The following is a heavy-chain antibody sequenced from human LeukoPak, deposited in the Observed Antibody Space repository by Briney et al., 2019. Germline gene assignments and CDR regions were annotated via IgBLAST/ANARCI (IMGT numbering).Heavy chain of an antibody. V-gene: IGHV4-39*07. CDR1: GGSISSSSYY. CDR3: ARDTERPRLWYGMDV. Sequence: PSETLSLTCTVSGGSISSSSYYWGWIRQPPGKGLEWMGSIYYSGSTYYNPSLKSRVTISVDTSKNQFSLKLSSVTAADTAVYYCARDTERPRLWYGMDVWGQGTTVTVSS. CDR2: IYYSGST. J-gene: IGHJ6*02.